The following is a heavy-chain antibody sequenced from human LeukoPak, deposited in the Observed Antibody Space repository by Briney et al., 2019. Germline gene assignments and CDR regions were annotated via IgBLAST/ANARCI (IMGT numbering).Heavy chain of an antibody. CDR1: GGSITSYY. J-gene: IGHJ3*02. V-gene: IGHV4-59*08. CDR3: ASDSSGSDDAFDI. Sequence: SETLSLTCTVSGGSITSYYWSWIRQPPGKGLEWIGYIYYSGTTNYNPSLKSRVTISVDTSKNQFSLRLNSVTAADTAVYYCASDSSGSDDAFDIWGQGTMVTVSS. D-gene: IGHD3-22*01. CDR2: IYYSGTT.